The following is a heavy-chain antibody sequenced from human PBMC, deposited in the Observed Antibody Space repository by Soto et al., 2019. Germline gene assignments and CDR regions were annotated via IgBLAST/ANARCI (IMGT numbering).Heavy chain of an antibody. CDR1: GFSFSSYW. CDR2: ISGSGGST. CDR3: ASMTVTALHYFDY. D-gene: IGHD4-17*01. Sequence: EVQLVESGGGLVQPGESLTLSCVASGFSFSSYWMHWVRQAPGKGLEWVSAISGSGGSTYYADSVKGRFTISRDNSKNTLYLQMNSLRAEDTAVYYCASMTVTALHYFDYWGQGTLVTVSS. J-gene: IGHJ4*02. V-gene: IGHV3-23*04.